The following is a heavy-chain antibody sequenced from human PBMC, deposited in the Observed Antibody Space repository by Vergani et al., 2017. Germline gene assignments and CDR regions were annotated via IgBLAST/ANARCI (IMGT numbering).Heavy chain of an antibody. V-gene: IGHV4-61*02. CDR2: VHTSGST. Sequence: QVQLQESGPGLVKPSQTLSLTCTVSGGSINSYNYYWSWIRPPAGKGLEWIGRVHTSGSTNYNPSLKSRVTMSEDTSKNQFSRNLTSVTAADTSVYFCARGSCLGGSCDKPHVDYLGQGILVTVCS. D-gene: IGHD2-15*01. J-gene: IGHJ4*02. CDR3: ARGSCLGGSCDKPHVDY. CDR1: GGSINSYNYY.